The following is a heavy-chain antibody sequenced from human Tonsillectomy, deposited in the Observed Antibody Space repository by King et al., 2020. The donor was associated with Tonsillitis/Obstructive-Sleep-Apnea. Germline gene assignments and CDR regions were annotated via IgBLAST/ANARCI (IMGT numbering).Heavy chain of an antibody. CDR2: ISTDDYT. CDR1: GFTFSDYY. D-gene: IGHD2-2*01. CDR3: ARLTRYCDTSGCFDGTFDH. Sequence: VQLVESGGGLVKPGGSLRLSCAVSGFTFSDYYMGWVRQAPGKGLEWVSYISTDDYTDYADSMKGRFTISRDNAKNSLFLQMNRLRVEDTAVYFCARLTRYCDTSGCFDGTFDHWGQGTLVTVSS. V-gene: IGHV3-11*06. J-gene: IGHJ4*02.